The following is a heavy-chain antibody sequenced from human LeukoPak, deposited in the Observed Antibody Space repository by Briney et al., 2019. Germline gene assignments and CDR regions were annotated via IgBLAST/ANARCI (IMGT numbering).Heavy chain of an antibody. CDR2: ISAYNGNT. Sequence: ASVKVSCKASGYTFTSYGISWVRQAPGRGLEWMGWISAYNGNTNYAQKLQGRVTMTTDTSTSTAYMELRSLRSDDTAVYYCARSITGTTSHDWFDPWGQGTLVTVSS. CDR3: ARSITGTTSHDWFDP. CDR1: GYTFTSYG. D-gene: IGHD1-7*01. J-gene: IGHJ5*02. V-gene: IGHV1-18*01.